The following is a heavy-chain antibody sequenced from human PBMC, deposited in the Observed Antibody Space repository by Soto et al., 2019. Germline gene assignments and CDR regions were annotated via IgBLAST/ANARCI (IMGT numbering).Heavy chain of an antibody. CDR3: ARDGGGYAVEFDY. Sequence: QVQLQESGPGLVKPSETLSLTCTVSGGSISSYYWSWIRQPPGKGLEWIGYISYSGSTNYNPSLKSRLTTSVDTSKNQFSLKLSSVTAADTAVYYCARDGGGYAVEFDYWGQGTLVTVSS. V-gene: IGHV4-59*01. CDR2: ISYSGST. CDR1: GGSISSYY. D-gene: IGHD2-2*01. J-gene: IGHJ4*02.